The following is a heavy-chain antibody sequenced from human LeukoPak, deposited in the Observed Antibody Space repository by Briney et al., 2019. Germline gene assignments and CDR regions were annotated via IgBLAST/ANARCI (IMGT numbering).Heavy chain of an antibody. Sequence: ASVKVSCKASGYTFTGYYMHWVRQAPGQGLEWMGWINPNSGGTNYAQKFQGRVTMARDTSISTAYMELSRLRSDDTAVYYCARDHGVGEQWLPDYYMDVWGKGTTVTVSS. V-gene: IGHV1-2*02. D-gene: IGHD6-19*01. J-gene: IGHJ6*03. CDR1: GYTFTGYY. CDR3: ARDHGVGEQWLPDYYMDV. CDR2: INPNSGGT.